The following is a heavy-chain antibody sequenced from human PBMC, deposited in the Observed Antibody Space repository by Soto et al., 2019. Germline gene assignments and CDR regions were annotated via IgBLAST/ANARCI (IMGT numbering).Heavy chain of an antibody. J-gene: IGHJ5*02. D-gene: IGHD6-19*01. CDR1: GGTFSNYA. V-gene: IGHV1-69*04. Sequence: ASVKVSCKASGGTFSNYAISWVRQAPGQGLEWMGRIIPILGIANYAQKFQGRVTITADKSTSTAYMELSSLRSEDTAVYYCARGTSSGWSKVVGSWFDPWGQGTLVTVSS. CDR3: ARGTSSGWSKVVGSWFDP. CDR2: IIPILGIA.